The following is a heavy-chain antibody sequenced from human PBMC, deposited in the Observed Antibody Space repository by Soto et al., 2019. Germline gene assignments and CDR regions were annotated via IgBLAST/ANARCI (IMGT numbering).Heavy chain of an antibody. V-gene: IGHV3-53*04. CDR1: GFTVSSNY. J-gene: IGHJ6*03. Sequence: PGGSLRLACAASGFTVSSNYMSWVRQAPGKGLEWVSVIYSGGSTYYADSVKGRFTISRHNSKNTLYLQMNSLRAEDTAVYYCARVKVATIHYYYYLDVWGKATTVTVSS. D-gene: IGHD5-12*01. CDR2: IYSGGST. CDR3: ARVKVATIHYYYYLDV.